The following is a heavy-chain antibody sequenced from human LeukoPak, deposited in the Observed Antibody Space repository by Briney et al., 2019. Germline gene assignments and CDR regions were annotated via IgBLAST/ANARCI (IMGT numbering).Heavy chain of an antibody. CDR3: ARGATNFDY. CDR2: INPSGGST. Sequence: ASVKVSCKASGYTFTSYYMHWVRQAPGQGLEWMGIINPSGGSTSYAQKFQGRVTMTTDTSTSTAYMELRSLRSDDTAVYYCARGATNFDYWGQGTLVTVSS. CDR1: GYTFTSYY. V-gene: IGHV1-46*01. J-gene: IGHJ4*02.